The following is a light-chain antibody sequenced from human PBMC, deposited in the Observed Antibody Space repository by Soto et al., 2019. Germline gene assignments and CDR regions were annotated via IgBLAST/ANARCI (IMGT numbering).Light chain of an antibody. CDR2: DAS. CDR3: QQYNTYPIT. CDR1: QSISSW. J-gene: IGKJ5*01. Sequence: DIQMTQSPSTLSASVGDKVTITCRASQSISSWLAWYQQKPGKAPKLVIYDASSLESGVPSRFSGSGSGTEFTLTISGLQPDDFATFYCQQYNTYPITFGQGTRLEIK. V-gene: IGKV1-5*01.